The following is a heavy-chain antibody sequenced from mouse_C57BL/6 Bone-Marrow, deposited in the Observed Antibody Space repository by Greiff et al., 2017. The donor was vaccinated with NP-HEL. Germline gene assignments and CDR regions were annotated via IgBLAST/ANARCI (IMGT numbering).Heavy chain of an antibody. Sequence: EVMLVESGGGLVQPGGSLKLSCAASGFTFSDYYMYWVRQTPEKRLEWVAYISNGGGSTYYPDTVKGRFTISRDNAKNTLYLQMSRLKSEDTAMYYCARQNYGSSYEFAYWGQGTLVTVSA. V-gene: IGHV5-12*01. D-gene: IGHD1-1*01. CDR3: ARQNYGSSYEFAY. J-gene: IGHJ3*01. CDR1: GFTFSDYY. CDR2: ISNGGGST.